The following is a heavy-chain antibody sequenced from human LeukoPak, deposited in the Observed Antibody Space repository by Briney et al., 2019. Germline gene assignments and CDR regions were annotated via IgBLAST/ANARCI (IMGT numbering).Heavy chain of an antibody. D-gene: IGHD6-13*01. CDR1: GFTFSDYY. V-gene: IGHV3-11*04. CDR3: ARVAGYSSSRSPIQL. Sequence: GGSLRLSCAASGFTFSDYYMSWIRQAPGKGLEWVSYISSSGSTILYADSVKGRFTISRDNAKNSLYLQMNSLRAEDTAVYYCARVAGYSSSRSPIQLWGQGTLVTVSS. J-gene: IGHJ1*01. CDR2: ISSSGSTI.